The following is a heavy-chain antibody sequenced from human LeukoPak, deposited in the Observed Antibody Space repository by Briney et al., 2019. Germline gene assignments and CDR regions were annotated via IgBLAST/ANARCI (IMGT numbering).Heavy chain of an antibody. V-gene: IGHV4-34*01. CDR3: VRHSSSPSGNNWFDP. J-gene: IGHJ5*02. CDR2: ISYRGRT. CDR1: GGSFSGYY. D-gene: IGHD6-6*01. Sequence: PSETLSLTCAVYGGSFSGYYWSWIRQPPGEGLEWIASISYRGRTYYNPSLKSRATTSVDTSKSQFSLKLRSVTAADTAVYYCVRHSSSPSGNNWFDPWGQGTLVTVSS.